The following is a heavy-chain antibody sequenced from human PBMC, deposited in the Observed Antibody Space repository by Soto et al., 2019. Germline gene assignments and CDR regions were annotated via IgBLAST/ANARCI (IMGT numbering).Heavy chain of an antibody. J-gene: IGHJ4*02. CDR2: IKSKTDGGTT. D-gene: IGHD3-3*01. Sequence: EVQLVESGGGLVKPGGSLRLSCAASGFTFSNAWMSWVRQAPGKGLEWVGRIKSKTDGGTTDYAAPVKGRFTISREDSKNTLYLQMNSLKTEDTAVYYCTTERFGVVINYHFDYWGQGTLVTVSS. V-gene: IGHV3-15*01. CDR1: GFTFSNAW. CDR3: TTERFGVVINYHFDY.